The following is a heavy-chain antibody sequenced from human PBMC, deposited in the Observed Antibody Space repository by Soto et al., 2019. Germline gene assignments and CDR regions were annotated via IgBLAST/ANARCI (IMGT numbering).Heavy chain of an antibody. D-gene: IGHD3-22*01. V-gene: IGHV3-7*01. CDR3: AIGYYPYYFDY. Sequence: EVQLVESGGGLVQPGGSLRLSCAASGFTFSSYWMSWVRQAPGTGLEWVANIKQDGSEKYYVDSVKGRFTISRDNAKNSLYLQMNSLRAEDTAVYYCAIGYYPYYFDYWGQGTLVTVSS. CDR1: GFTFSSYW. J-gene: IGHJ4*02. CDR2: IKQDGSEK.